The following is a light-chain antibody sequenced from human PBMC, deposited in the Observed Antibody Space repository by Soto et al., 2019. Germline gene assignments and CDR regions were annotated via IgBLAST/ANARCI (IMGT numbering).Light chain of an antibody. CDR3: QQYNKWPPYT. CDR1: QSVSSN. Sequence: EIVMTQSPANLSVSPGERATLSCRASQSVSSNLAWYQQKPGQGPRLLIYGASTRATSIPARFSGSGSGTEFTLTITSLQSEDVAVYYCQQYNKWPPYTFGQGTTLEI. J-gene: IGKJ2*01. V-gene: IGKV3-15*01. CDR2: GAS.